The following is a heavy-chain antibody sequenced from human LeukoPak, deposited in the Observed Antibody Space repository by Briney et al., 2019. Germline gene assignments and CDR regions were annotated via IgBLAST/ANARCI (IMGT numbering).Heavy chain of an antibody. CDR1: GFTFSSYA. J-gene: IGHJ4*02. Sequence: PGGSLRLSCAASGFTFSSYAMSWVRQAPGKGLEWVSAISGSGGSTYYADSVKGRFTISRDNSKNTLYLQMNSLRAEDTAVYYCARRLWSGELYDYWGQGTLVAVSS. CDR2: ISGSGGST. CDR3: ARRLWSGELYDY. D-gene: IGHD3-10*01. V-gene: IGHV3-23*01.